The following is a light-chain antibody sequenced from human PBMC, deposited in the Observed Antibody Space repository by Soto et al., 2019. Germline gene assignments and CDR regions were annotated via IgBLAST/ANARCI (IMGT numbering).Light chain of an antibody. V-gene: IGLV1-40*01. Sequence: QAVVTQPPSVSGAPGQRGTIPCTGSSSNIGSFYDVHWYQQLPGTVTKLLIYGDNNRPSGVPDRFSGSKSGTAASLAITGLQAEDEADYYCQSYDNSLNHVVFGGGTKLPVL. CDR1: SSNIGSFYD. J-gene: IGLJ2*01. CDR2: GDN. CDR3: QSYDNSLNHVV.